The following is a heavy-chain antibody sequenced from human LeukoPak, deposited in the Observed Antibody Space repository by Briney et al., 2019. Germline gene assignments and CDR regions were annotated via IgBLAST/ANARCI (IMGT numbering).Heavy chain of an antibody. D-gene: IGHD3-16*01. V-gene: IGHV4-59*08. CDR1: GGSIGSYY. CDR2: VSYSGST. J-gene: IGHJ4*02. Sequence: SETLSLTCTVSGGSIGSYYWSFVRQPPRKGLEWIGSVSYSGSTNYNPSLKSRVTISVDTSKNQFSLELSSVTAADTAVYFCARHRVGVNFDYWGQGTLVTVSS. CDR3: ARHRVGVNFDY.